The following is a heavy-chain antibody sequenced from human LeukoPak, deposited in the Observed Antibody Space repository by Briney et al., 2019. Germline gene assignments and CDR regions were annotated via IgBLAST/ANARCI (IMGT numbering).Heavy chain of an antibody. CDR1: AFTFSSYA. V-gene: IGHV3-64*01. J-gene: IGHJ5*02. D-gene: IGHD6-13*01. CDR2: ISSNGGST. CDR3: ARARIAAASLTYNWFDP. Sequence: GGSLRLYSAASAFTFSSYAMHWVRQAPGKGLEYVSGISSNGGSTYYVNSVKGRFTISRDNSKNTLYLEMGSLRTEDMAVYYCARARIAAASLTYNWFDPWGQGTLVTVSS.